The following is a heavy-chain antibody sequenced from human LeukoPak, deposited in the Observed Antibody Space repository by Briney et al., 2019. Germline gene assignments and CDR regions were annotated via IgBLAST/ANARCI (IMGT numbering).Heavy chain of an antibody. Sequence: GGSLRLSCVVSGFTFSSNAMHWVRQAPGKGLEWVAFIRYDGSNKYYADSVKGRFTISRDNSKNTLYLQMNSLRAEDTAVYYCAKDLTIFGVVPYYFDYWGQGTLVTVSS. D-gene: IGHD3-3*01. CDR1: GFTFSSNA. CDR2: IRYDGSNK. CDR3: AKDLTIFGVVPYYFDY. V-gene: IGHV3-30*02. J-gene: IGHJ4*02.